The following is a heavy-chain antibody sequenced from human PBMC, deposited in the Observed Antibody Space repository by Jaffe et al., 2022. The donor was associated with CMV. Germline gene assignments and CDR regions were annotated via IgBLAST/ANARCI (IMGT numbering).Heavy chain of an antibody. CDR3: ARVAIWFGEPLLDY. V-gene: IGHV1-3*01. Sequence: QVQLVQSGAEVKKPGASVKVSCKASGYTFTSYAMHWVRQAPGQRLEWMGWINAGNGNTKYSQKFQGRVTITRDTSASTAYMELSSLRSEDTAVYYCARVAIWFGEPLLDYWGQGTLVTVSS. D-gene: IGHD3-10*01. CDR1: GYTFTSYA. CDR2: INAGNGNT. J-gene: IGHJ4*02.